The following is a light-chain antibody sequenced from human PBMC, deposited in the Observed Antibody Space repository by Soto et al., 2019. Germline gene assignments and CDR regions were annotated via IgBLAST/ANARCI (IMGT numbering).Light chain of an antibody. CDR1: DSNIGKNS. CDR2: SDT. J-gene: IGLJ7*01. Sequence: QSVLSQEPSVSGTPGQRVAMDCSGGDSNIGKNSVNWYRQVPGMAPQLLIYSDTLRSFGIPDRFSASKSGTSASLAIGGLRSDAEARYFCAAWDDSLNGLVFGGGTQLTVL. CDR3: AAWDDSLNGLV. V-gene: IGLV1-44*01.